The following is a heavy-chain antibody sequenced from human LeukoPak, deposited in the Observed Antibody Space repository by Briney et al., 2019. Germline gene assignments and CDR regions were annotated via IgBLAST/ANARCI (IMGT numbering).Heavy chain of an antibody. CDR1: GFTLSSFS. V-gene: IGHV3-21*01. Sequence: GGSLRLSCAASGFTLSSFSMNWVRQAPGKGLEWVSSISSSSSYIYYADSVKGRFTISRDNAKNSLYLQMNSLRAEDTAVYYCARGSSRRYDFWSGYYDFDYWGQGTLVTVSS. CDR2: ISSSSSYI. D-gene: IGHD3-3*01. J-gene: IGHJ4*02. CDR3: ARGSSRRYDFWSGYYDFDY.